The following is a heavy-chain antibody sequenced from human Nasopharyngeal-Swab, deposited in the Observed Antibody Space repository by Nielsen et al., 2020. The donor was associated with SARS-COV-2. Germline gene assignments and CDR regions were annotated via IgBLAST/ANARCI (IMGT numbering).Heavy chain of an antibody. CDR3: SKTRERGREEEREN. J-gene: IGHJ4*02. Sequence: WIRQPPGKGLEWVSSISSSSSYIYYADSVKGRFTISRDNAKNSLYLQMNSRRDEDTAGEYCSKTRERGREEERENWDQGT. CDR2: ISSSSSYI. V-gene: IGHV3-21*01. D-gene: IGHD3-16*01.